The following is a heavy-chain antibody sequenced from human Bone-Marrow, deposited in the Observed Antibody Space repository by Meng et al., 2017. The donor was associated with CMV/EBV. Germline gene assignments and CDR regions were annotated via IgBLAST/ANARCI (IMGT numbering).Heavy chain of an antibody. V-gene: IGHV4-59*01. D-gene: IGHD5-18*01. CDR1: GGSISSYY. J-gene: IGHJ4*02. Sequence: SETLSLTCTVSGGSISSYYWSWIRQPPGKGLEWIGYIYYSGSTNYNPSLKSRVTISVDTSKNQFSLRQSSVTAADTAVYYCARGRTATHGYCFDYWGQGTMVTVSS. CDR2: IYYSGST. CDR3: ARGRTATHGYCFDY.